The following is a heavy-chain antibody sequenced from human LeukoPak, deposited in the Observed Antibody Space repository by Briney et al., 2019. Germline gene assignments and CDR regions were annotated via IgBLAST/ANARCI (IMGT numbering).Heavy chain of an antibody. D-gene: IGHD6-13*01. CDR3: ARGIAAAGTFVDY. J-gene: IGHJ4*02. CDR1: GGSFSGYY. V-gene: IGHV4-34*01. CDR2: INHSGST. Sequence: SETLSLTCAVYGGSFSGYYWSWIRQPPGKGLEWIGEINHSGSTNYNPSLKSRVTISVDTSKNQFSLKLSSVTAADTAVYYCARGIAAAGTFVDYWGQGTLVTVSS.